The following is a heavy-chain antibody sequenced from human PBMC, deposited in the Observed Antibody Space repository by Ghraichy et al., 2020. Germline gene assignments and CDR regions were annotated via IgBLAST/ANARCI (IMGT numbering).Heavy chain of an antibody. J-gene: IGHJ6*02. CDR1: GGSISSSSSY. V-gene: IGHV4-39*01. Sequence: GSLRLSCTVSGGSISSSSSYWGWIRQPPGKGLEWIGTIYYSGSRHYNPSLKSRVTISVDTSKNQFSLKVSPVTAADTAVYYCARHLRPGATEGYYYGMDVWGQGTTVTVS. CDR3: ARHLRPGATEGYYYGMDV. D-gene: IGHD2-2*01. CDR2: IYYSGSR.